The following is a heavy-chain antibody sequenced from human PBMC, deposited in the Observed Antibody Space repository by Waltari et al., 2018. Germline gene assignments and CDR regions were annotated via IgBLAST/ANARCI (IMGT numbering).Heavy chain of an antibody. D-gene: IGHD2-21*01. CDR1: GFTFSSYS. J-gene: IGHJ4*02. CDR3: AREMAGLGDCYDY. CDR2: ISSSSSTI. Sequence: EVQLVESGGGLVQPGGSLRLSCAASGFTFSSYSMHWVRQAPGKGLEWVSYISSSSSTIYYADSVKGRFTISRDNAKNSLYLQMNSLRAEDTAVYYCAREMAGLGDCYDYWGQGTLVTVSS. V-gene: IGHV3-48*01.